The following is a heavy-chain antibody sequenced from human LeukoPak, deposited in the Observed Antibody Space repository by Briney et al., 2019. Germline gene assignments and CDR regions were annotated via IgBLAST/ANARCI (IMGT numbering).Heavy chain of an antibody. CDR3: AKGLGYCSCTSCYVGAFDI. D-gene: IGHD2-2*01. J-gene: IGHJ3*02. CDR1: GFTFSSYG. CDR2: IRYDGSNK. V-gene: IGHV3-30*02. Sequence: QPGGSLRLSCAASGFTFSSYGMHWVRQAPGKGLEWVAFIRYDGSNKYYADSVKGRFTISRDNSKNTLYLQMNSLRAEDTAVYYCAKGLGYCSCTSCYVGAFDIWGQGTMVSVSS.